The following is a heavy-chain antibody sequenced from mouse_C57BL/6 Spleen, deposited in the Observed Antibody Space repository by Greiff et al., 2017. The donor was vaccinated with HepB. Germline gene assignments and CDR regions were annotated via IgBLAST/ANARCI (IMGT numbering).Heavy chain of an antibody. Sequence: DVHLVESGPGLAKPSQTLSLTCSVTGYSITSDYWNWIRKFPGNKLEYMGYISYSGSTYYNPSLKSRISITRDTSKNQYYLQLNSVTTEDTATYYCARGGNSLYYAMDYWGQGPSVTVSS. CDR3: ARGGNSLYYAMDY. CDR1: GYSITSDY. V-gene: IGHV3-8*01. J-gene: IGHJ4*01. CDR2: ISYSGST. D-gene: IGHD2-1*01.